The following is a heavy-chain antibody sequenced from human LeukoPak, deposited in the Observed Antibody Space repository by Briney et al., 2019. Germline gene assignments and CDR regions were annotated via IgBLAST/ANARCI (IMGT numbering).Heavy chain of an antibody. CDR2: IYYSGST. CDR1: GGSISSGDYY. Sequence: SETLSLTCTVSGGSISSGDYYWSWIRQPPGKGLEWIGYIYYSGSTYYNPSLKSRVTMSVDTSKNQFSLKLSSVTAVDTAVYYCARKATTGPTKAAFDIWGQGTMVTVSS. D-gene: IGHD4-17*01. CDR3: ARKATTGPTKAAFDI. J-gene: IGHJ3*02. V-gene: IGHV4-30-4*01.